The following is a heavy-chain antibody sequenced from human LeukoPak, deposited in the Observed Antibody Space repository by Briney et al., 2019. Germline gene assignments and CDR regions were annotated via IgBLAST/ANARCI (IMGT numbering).Heavy chain of an antibody. CDR1: GFTFSLFW. J-gene: IGHJ4*02. V-gene: IGHV3-7*01. CDR2: IQQDGSEK. CDR3: ARELVVGATTDYFDY. Sequence: GGSRRLSCVASGFTFSLFWMSWVRQAPGKGLEWVANIQQDGSEKHYVDSVKGRFTISRDNAKNSLYLQMNSLRAEDTAVYYCARELVVGATTDYFDYWGQGTLVTVSS. D-gene: IGHD1-26*01.